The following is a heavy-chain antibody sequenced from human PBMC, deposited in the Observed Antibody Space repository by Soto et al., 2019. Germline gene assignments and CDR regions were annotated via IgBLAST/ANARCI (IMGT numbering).Heavy chain of an antibody. D-gene: IGHD2-2*01. V-gene: IGHV3-9*01. CDR3: AKARYWSSTSCYSFDY. Sequence: HPGGSLRLSCAASGFTFDDYAMHWVRQAPGKGLEWVSGISWNSGSIGYADSVKGRFTISRDNAKNSLYLQMNSLRAEDTALYYCAKARYWSSTSCYSFDYWGQGTLVTVSS. CDR2: ISWNSGSI. J-gene: IGHJ4*02. CDR1: GFTFDDYA.